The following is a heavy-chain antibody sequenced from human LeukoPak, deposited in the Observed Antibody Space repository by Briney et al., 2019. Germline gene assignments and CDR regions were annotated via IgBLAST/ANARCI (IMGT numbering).Heavy chain of an antibody. CDR2: ISWNSGSI. CDR1: GFTFDDYA. Sequence: GGSLRLSCAASGFTFDDYAMHWVWQAPGKGLEWVSGISWNSGSIGYADSVKGRFTISRDNAKNSLYLQMNSLRAEDTALYYCAKGPRSGPDAFDIWGQGTMVTVSS. CDR3: AKGPRSGPDAFDI. D-gene: IGHD3-10*01. V-gene: IGHV3-9*01. J-gene: IGHJ3*02.